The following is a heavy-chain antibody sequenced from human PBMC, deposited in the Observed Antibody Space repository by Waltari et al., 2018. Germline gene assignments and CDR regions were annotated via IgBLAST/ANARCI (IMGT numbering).Heavy chain of an antibody. V-gene: IGHV3-7*01. CDR1: GFTFSSYW. J-gene: IGHJ4*02. CDR3: ARPPDLRPLDY. Sequence: EVQLVESGGGLVQPGGSLRLSCAASGFTFSSYWMSWVRQAPGKGLEWVANIKQDGSEKYYVDSVKGRFTISRDNSKNTLYLQMNSLRAEDTAVYYCARPPDLRPLDYWGQGTLVTVSS. D-gene: IGHD3-16*01. CDR2: IKQDGSEK.